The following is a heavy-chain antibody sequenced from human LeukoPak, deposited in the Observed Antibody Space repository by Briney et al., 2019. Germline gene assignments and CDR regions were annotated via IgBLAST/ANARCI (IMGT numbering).Heavy chain of an antibody. D-gene: IGHD1-26*01. Sequence: PGGSLRLSCAATGFTFSNYWMSWFRQAPGKGLEWVANIKYDGREKQYVDSVEGRFTISRDNAKNSLFLQMNSLRAEDTAVYYCARYLNSGPEDFWGQGTLVTASS. J-gene: IGHJ4*02. CDR3: ARYLNSGPEDF. CDR1: GFTFSNYW. CDR2: IKYDGREK. V-gene: IGHV3-7*01.